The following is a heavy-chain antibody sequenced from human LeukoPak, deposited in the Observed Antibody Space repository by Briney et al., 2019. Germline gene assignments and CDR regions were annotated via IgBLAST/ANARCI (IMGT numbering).Heavy chain of an antibody. CDR3: ARDRAWFGELLSFDY. CDR1: GYTFTSYG. Sequence: ASVKVSCKASGYTFTSYGISWVRQAPGQGLEWMGWINPNSGGTNYAQKFQGRVTMTRDTSTSTAYMELSRLRSDDTAVYYCARDRAWFGELLSFDYWGQGTLVTVSS. CDR2: INPNSGGT. V-gene: IGHV1-2*02. J-gene: IGHJ4*02. D-gene: IGHD3-10*01.